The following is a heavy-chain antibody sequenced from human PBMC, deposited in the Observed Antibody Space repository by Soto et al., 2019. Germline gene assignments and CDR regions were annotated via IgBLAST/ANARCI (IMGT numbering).Heavy chain of an antibody. D-gene: IGHD2-2*01. Sequence: SETLSLTCTVSSGSISSYYWSWIRQPPGKGLEWIGYIYYSGSTNYNPSLKSRVTISVDTSKNQFSLKLSSVTAADTAVYYCARSPIVVVPAAIGGMDVWGQGTTVTVSS. CDR3: ARSPIVVVPAAIGGMDV. V-gene: IGHV4-59*01. J-gene: IGHJ6*02. CDR2: IYYSGST. CDR1: SGSISSYY.